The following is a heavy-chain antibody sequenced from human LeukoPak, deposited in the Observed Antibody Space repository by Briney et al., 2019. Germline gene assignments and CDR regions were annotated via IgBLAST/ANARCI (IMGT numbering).Heavy chain of an antibody. CDR2: ISGSGGST. V-gene: IGHV3-23*01. Sequence: GGSLRLSCAASGFTFSSYAMSWVRQAPGKGLEWVSAISGSGGSTYYADSVKGRFTISRDNSKNTLYLQMNSLRAEDTAVYYCASSPGFNYYYYGMDVWGQGTTVTVSS. CDR1: GFTFSSYA. CDR3: ASSPGFNYYYYGMDV. J-gene: IGHJ6*02.